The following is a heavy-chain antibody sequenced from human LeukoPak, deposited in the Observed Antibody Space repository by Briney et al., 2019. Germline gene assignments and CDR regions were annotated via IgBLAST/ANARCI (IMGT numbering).Heavy chain of an antibody. Sequence: GGSLRLSCAASGFTFSNFWMHWVRQALGKGLVWVSRINSDGSSTSYADSVKGRFTISRDNAKNTLYLQMNSLRAEDTAVYYCARDIVVVVAADYYYYYGMDVWGQGTTVTVSS. D-gene: IGHD2-15*01. CDR1: GFTFSNFW. J-gene: IGHJ6*02. CDR2: INSDGSST. CDR3: ARDIVVVVAADYYYYYGMDV. V-gene: IGHV3-74*01.